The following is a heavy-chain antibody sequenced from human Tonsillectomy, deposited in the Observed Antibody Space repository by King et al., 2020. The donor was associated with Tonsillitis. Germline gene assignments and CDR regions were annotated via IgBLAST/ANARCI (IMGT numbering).Heavy chain of an antibody. CDR2: ISSSSSII. J-gene: IGHJ4*01. Sequence: VQLVESGGGLVQPGGSLRLSYAASGFTFSNYNMNWVRQAPGKGLEWVSYISSSSSIIFYADSVRGRFTISRDNAKNSLYLQVSGLRDEDTAVYYCARDRDYYYCRGYYHINDYWGHGTLVTVSS. D-gene: IGHD3-22*01. CDR1: GFTFSNYN. CDR3: ARDRDYYYCRGYYHINDY. V-gene: IGHV3-48*02.